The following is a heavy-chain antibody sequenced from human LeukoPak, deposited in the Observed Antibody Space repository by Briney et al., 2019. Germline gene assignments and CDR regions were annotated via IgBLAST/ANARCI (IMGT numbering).Heavy chain of an antibody. Sequence: GESLKISCKGSGYSFTNYWIAWVRQMPGKGLEWMGVIYPGDSDTRYSPSLQGQVTISADKSISTAYLQWSSLKASDSAMYYCARRIATEGGGWFDPWGQGTLVTVSS. CDR2: IYPGDSDT. J-gene: IGHJ5*02. V-gene: IGHV5-51*01. CDR3: ARRIATEGGGWFDP. D-gene: IGHD2-21*01. CDR1: GYSFTNYW.